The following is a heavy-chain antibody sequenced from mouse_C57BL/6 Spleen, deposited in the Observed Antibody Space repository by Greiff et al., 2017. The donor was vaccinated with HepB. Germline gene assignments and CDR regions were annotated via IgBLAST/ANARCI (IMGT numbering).Heavy chain of an antibody. D-gene: IGHD1-1*02. V-gene: IGHV1-69*01. CDR3: ARGGGYYFDY. Sequence: QVQLQQPGAELVMPGASVKLSCKASGYTFTSYWMHWVKQRPGQGLEWIGEIDPSDSYTNYNQKFKGKSTLTVDKSSSTAYMKLSSLTSEDSAVYYCARGGGYYFDYWGQGTTLTVSS. CDR2: IDPSDSYT. J-gene: IGHJ2*01. CDR1: GYTFTSYW.